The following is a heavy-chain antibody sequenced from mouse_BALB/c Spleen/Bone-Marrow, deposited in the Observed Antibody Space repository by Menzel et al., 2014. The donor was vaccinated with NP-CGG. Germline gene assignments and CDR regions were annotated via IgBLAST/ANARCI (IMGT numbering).Heavy chain of an antibody. D-gene: IGHD1-1*01. Sequence: QVQLKESGPELVKPGASVKISCKASGYTFTDYYINWVKQKPGQGLEWIGWIYPGSGNTKYNEKFKGKATLTVDTSSGTAYMQPSSLTSEDTAVYFCARENYGSSYYFDYWGQGTTLTVSS. CDR2: IYPGSGNT. V-gene: IGHV1-84*02. CDR3: ARENYGSSYYFDY. J-gene: IGHJ2*01. CDR1: GYTFTDYY.